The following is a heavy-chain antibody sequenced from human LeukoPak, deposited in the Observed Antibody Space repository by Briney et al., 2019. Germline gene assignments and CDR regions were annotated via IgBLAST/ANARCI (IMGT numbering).Heavy chain of an antibody. Sequence: GGSLRLSCAASGFTLSSYSMNWVRQAPGKGLEWVSYISTSSSTIYYADSVKGRFTISRDNSKNTLYLQMNSLRAEDTAVYYCARCAIDSSSWYLVYYYYMDVWGKGTTVTVSS. V-gene: IGHV3-48*01. J-gene: IGHJ6*03. CDR3: ARCAIDSSSWYLVYYYYMDV. D-gene: IGHD6-13*01. CDR2: ISTSSSTI. CDR1: GFTLSSYS.